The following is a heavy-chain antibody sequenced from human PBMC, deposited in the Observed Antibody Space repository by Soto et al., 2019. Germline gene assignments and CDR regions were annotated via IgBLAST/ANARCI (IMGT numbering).Heavy chain of an antibody. CDR3: ARPLYYYDRSGPRNAFDI. D-gene: IGHD3-22*01. Sequence: GESLKISCKGSGYSFTSYWISWVRQMPGKGLEWMGRIDPSDSYTNYSPSFQGHVTISADKSISTAYLQWSSLKASDTAMYYCARPLYYYDRSGPRNAFDIWGQGTMVTVSS. CDR2: IDPSDSYT. V-gene: IGHV5-10-1*01. J-gene: IGHJ3*02. CDR1: GYSFTSYW.